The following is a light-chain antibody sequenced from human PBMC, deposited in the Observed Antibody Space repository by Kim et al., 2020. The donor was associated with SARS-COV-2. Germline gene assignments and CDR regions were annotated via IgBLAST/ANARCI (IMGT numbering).Light chain of an antibody. CDR2: DVS. CDR1: SSDIGGYSY. J-gene: IGLJ1*01. Sequence: GQSITLSCTGTSSDIGGYSYVSWYQQHPGKAPKLMIYDVSNRPSGVSSRFSGSKSGNTASLTISGLQAEDEADYYCSSYTSSIIYVFGTGTKVTVL. CDR3: SSYTSSIIYV. V-gene: IGLV2-14*03.